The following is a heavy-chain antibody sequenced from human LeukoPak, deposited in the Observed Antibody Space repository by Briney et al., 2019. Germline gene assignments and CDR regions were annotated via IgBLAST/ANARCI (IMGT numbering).Heavy chain of an antibody. V-gene: IGHV4-61*05. Sequence: PSETLSLTCTVSGGSIRFSSYYWGWIRQPPGKGLEWIGYIYYSGSTNYNPSLKSRVTISVDTSKNQFSLKLSSVTAADTAVYYCARHSSSWYYYYYMDVWGKGTTVTVSS. D-gene: IGHD6-13*01. CDR2: IYYSGST. J-gene: IGHJ6*03. CDR1: GGSIRFSSYY. CDR3: ARHSSSWYYYYYMDV.